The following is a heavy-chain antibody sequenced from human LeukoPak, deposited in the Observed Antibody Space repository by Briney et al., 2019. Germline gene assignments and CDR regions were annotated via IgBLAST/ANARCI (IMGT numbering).Heavy chain of an antibody. Sequence: GGSLRLSCAASGFTFSSYAMSWVRQAPGKGLEWVANIKQDGSEKYYVDSVKGRFTISRDNAKNSLYLQMNSLRAEDTAVYYCARESSTPDYYYYMDVWGKGTTVTVSS. D-gene: IGHD6-13*01. CDR1: GFTFSSYA. CDR3: ARESSTPDYYYYMDV. J-gene: IGHJ6*03. V-gene: IGHV3-7*01. CDR2: IKQDGSEK.